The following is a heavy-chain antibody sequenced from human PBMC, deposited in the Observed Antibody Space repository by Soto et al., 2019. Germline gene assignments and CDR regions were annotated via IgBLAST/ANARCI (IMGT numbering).Heavy chain of an antibody. D-gene: IGHD6-13*01. V-gene: IGHV4-4*07. CDR2: IYSSGST. J-gene: IGHJ5*02. CDR3: ARSSHKESWFDP. Sequence: SEILSLTCTVSGGSVSNFYWNWIRQSAGKGLEWIGRIYSSGSTNYNPSLRSRVTMSVDTSKNQFSLKLNSVTAADTAVYYCARSSHKESWFDPWGQGTLVTVSS. CDR1: GGSVSNFY.